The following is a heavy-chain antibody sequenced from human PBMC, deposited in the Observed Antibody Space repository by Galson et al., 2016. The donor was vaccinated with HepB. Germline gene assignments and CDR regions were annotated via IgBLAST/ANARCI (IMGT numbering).Heavy chain of an antibody. D-gene: IGHD1-1*01. J-gene: IGHJ5*02. CDR1: GASISSGY. V-gene: IGHV4-59*01. CDR3: ARSADTTVSRGLSAGWLDP. CDR2: IYYSGST. Sequence: SETLSLTCTVSGASISSGYWTWIRLRPEKGLEWIGYIYYSGSTNYNPSLKPRVTISVDTSKNQFSLTLTSVTAADTAVYHCARSADTTVSRGLSAGWLDPWGQGTLVTASS.